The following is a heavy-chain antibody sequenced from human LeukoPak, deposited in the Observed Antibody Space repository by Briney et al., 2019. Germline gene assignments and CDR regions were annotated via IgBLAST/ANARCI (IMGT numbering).Heavy chain of an antibody. D-gene: IGHD1-1*01. CDR3: ATDSPETAAFDY. V-gene: IGHV3-48*04. J-gene: IGHJ4*02. Sequence: QPGGSLRFSCAASGFSFSTYSMNWVRQAPGKGLEWVSYIVGSSSTKYYADSVKGRFTISRDNAKNSLYLQMDSLRAEDTAVYYCATDSPETAAFDYWGQGTLVTVSS. CDR1: GFSFSTYS. CDR2: IVGSSSTK.